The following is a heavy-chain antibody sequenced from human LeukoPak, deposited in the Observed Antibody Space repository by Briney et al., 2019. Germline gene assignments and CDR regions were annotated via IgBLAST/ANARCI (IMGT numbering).Heavy chain of an antibody. CDR3: AAQRDCSSTSCYKNSGWFDP. V-gene: IGHV3-23*01. Sequence: PGGSPRLSCAASGFTFSSYAMSWVRQAPGKGLEWVSVISGSGGSTYYADSVKGRFTISRDNSKNTLYLQMNSLRAEDTAVYYCAAQRDCSSTSCYKNSGWFDPWGQGTLVTVSS. CDR1: GFTFSSYA. J-gene: IGHJ5*02. D-gene: IGHD2-2*02. CDR2: ISGSGGST.